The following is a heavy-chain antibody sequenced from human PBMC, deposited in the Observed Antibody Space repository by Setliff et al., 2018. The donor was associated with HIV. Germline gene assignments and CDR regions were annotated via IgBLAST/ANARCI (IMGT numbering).Heavy chain of an antibody. CDR2: IFYTGST. CDR3: ARGPNFWSGYSPFDS. J-gene: IGHJ4*02. CDR1: GGSISSSSYY. Sequence: SETLSLTCNVSGGSISSSSYYWGWIRQPPGKGLERIGTIFYTGSTYHNSSLKSRVTISVDTSKNQFSLKLSSMTAADTAVYYCARGPNFWSGYSPFDSWGQGTLVTAPQ. V-gene: IGHV4-39*07. D-gene: IGHD3-3*01.